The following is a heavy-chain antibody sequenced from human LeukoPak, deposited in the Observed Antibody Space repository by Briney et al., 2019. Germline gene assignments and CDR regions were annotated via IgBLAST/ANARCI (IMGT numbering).Heavy chain of an antibody. CDR1: GYTFTSYA. V-gene: IGHV7-4-1*02. J-gene: IGHJ6*02. Sequence: SVKVSCKASGYTFTSYAMNWVRQAPGQGLEWMGWINTNTGNPTYAQGFTGRFVFSLDTSVSTAYLQISSLKAEDTAVYYCARLYCSSTSCQKAGMDYYGMDVWGQGTTVTVSS. CDR3: ARLYCSSTSCQKAGMDYYGMDV. CDR2: INTNTGNP. D-gene: IGHD2-2*01.